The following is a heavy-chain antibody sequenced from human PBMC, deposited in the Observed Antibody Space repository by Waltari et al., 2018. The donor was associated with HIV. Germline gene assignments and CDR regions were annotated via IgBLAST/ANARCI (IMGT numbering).Heavy chain of an antibody. CDR3: ARVYVQNDLRGLFHL. CDR2: INPKSGVT. J-gene: IGHJ2*01. Sequence: QELLVQSGAEVKKPGASVKVSCKASGYNFIDYFIHWVRPAPGQGLEWMGRINPKSGVTRYPQKFQGRVIMTRDTSMSTAYMDLTRLRADDTALYFCARVYVQNDLRGLFHLWGRGTAVTVSS. V-gene: IGHV1-2*06. D-gene: IGHD3-10*02. CDR1: GYNFIDYF.